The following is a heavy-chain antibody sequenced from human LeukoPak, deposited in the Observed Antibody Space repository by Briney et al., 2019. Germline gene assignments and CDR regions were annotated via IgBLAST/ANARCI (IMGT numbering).Heavy chain of an antibody. Sequence: ASVKVSCKASGYTFTGYYMHWVRQAPGQGLEWMGWINPNSGGTNYAQKFQGWVTTTRDTSISTAYMELSRLRSDDTAVYYCASAPRYDFWSGYYDRYGMDVWGQGTTVTVSS. J-gene: IGHJ6*02. CDR2: INPNSGGT. D-gene: IGHD3-3*01. V-gene: IGHV1-2*04. CDR1: GYTFTGYY. CDR3: ASAPRYDFWSGYYDRYGMDV.